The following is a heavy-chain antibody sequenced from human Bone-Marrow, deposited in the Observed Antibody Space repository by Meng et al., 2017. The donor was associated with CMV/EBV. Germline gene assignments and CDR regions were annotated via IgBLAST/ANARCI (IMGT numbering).Heavy chain of an antibody. CDR1: GGTFSSYA. CDR2: IIPIFGTA. V-gene: IGHV1-69*06. Sequence: QVQLVQSGAEGKKPGSSVKVSCKASGGTFSSYAISWVRQAPGQGLEWMGGIIPIFGTANYAQKFQGRVTITADKSTSTAYMELSSLRSEDTAVYYCARAPGVVVVAATFWFDPWGQGTLVTVSS. J-gene: IGHJ5*02. CDR3: ARAPGVVVVAATFWFDP. D-gene: IGHD2-15*01.